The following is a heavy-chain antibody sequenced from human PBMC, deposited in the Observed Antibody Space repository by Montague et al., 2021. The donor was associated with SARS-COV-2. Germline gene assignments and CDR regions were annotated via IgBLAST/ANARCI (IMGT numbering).Heavy chain of an antibody. CDR2: LFYFGDV. J-gene: IGHJ4*02. V-gene: IGHV4-61*01. D-gene: IGHD3-10*01. Sequence: SETLSLTCTVSGDSVSSGRYFWTWVRQAPGKGLEWIGYLFYFGDVSYNPSLRSRVTISIDTSNNQFSLRLSSVTAADTAKYYCARVGNYLGFYWSQGTLVTVSS. CDR1: GDSVSSGRYF. CDR3: ARVGNYLGFY.